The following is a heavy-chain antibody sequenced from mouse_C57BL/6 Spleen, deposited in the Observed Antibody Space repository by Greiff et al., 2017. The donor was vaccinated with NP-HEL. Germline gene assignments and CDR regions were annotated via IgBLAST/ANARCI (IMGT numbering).Heavy chain of an antibody. CDR1: GYTFTSYW. CDR2: IDPSDSYT. V-gene: IGHV1-50*01. J-gene: IGHJ1*03. Sequence: VQLQQPGAELVKPGASVKLSCKASGYTFTSYWMQWVKQRPGQGLEWIGEIDPSDSYTNYNQKFKGKATLTVYTSSCPAYMQLSSLTSEDSAVYYCARRTVVARGYFDVWGTGTTVTVSS. D-gene: IGHD1-1*01. CDR3: ARRTVVARGYFDV.